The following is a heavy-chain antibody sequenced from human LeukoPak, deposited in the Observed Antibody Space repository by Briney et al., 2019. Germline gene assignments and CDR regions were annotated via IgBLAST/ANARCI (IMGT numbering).Heavy chain of an antibody. CDR3: ARTGDSSSWYQGRLYYYCMDV. Sequence: GGSLRLSCAASGFTFSDYYMSWIRQAPGKGLEWVSYISSSGSTIYYADSVKGRFTISRDNAKNSLYLQMNSLRAEDTAVYYCARTGDSSSWYQGRLYYYCMDVWGKGTTVTVSS. J-gene: IGHJ6*03. V-gene: IGHV3-11*04. D-gene: IGHD6-13*01. CDR2: ISSSGSTI. CDR1: GFTFSDYY.